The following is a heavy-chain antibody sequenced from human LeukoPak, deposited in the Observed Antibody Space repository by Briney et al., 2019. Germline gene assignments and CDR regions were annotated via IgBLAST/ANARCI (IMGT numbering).Heavy chain of an antibody. J-gene: IGHJ4*02. CDR3: AKDEGGAIFDY. Sequence: GGSLRLSCAASGLTFSSYGMHWVRQAPGKGLEWVAVISYDGSNKYYADSVKGRFTISRDNSKNTLYLQMNSLRAEDTAVYYCAKDEGGAIFDYWGQGTLVTVSS. CDR1: GLTFSSYG. V-gene: IGHV3-30*18. CDR2: ISYDGSNK. D-gene: IGHD3-16*01.